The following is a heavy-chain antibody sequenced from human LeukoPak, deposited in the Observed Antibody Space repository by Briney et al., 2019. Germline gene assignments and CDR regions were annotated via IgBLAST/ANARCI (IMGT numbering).Heavy chain of an antibody. CDR3: VRIYCTSTSCYGDSYYGMDV. J-gene: IGHJ6*02. D-gene: IGHD2-2*01. CDR2: ISYSAST. V-gene: IGHV4-39*01. Sequence: PSEALSLTCTVSGDSISSSRHSWGWIRQPPGKGLEWIGSISYSASTYYNPSLKTRVTMSVDTSENQFSLKLSSVTAADSTVYYCVRIYCTSTSCYGDSYYGMDVWGQGTTVTVSS. CDR1: GDSISSSRHS.